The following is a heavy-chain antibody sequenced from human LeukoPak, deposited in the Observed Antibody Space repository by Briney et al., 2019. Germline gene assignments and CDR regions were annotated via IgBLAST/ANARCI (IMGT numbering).Heavy chain of an antibody. D-gene: IGHD6-6*01. V-gene: IGHV3-23*01. CDR2: IGSSSDNI. CDR3: AKSRPTRKVTTADKIIAALYYFDY. J-gene: IGHJ4*02. Sequence: PGGSLRLSCAASGFSFNTYNMNWVRQAPGKGLEWVSYIGSSSDNIYYADSVKGRFTISRDNSKNTLYLQMNSLRAEDTAVYYCAKSRPTRKVTTADKIIAALYYFDYWGQGTLVTVSS. CDR1: GFSFNTYN.